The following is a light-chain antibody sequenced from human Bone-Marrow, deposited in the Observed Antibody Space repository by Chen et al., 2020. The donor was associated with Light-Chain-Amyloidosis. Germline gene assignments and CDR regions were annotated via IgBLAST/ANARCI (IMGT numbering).Light chain of an antibody. V-gene: IGKV3-20*01. Sequence: EIVLTQSPGTLSLSSGEGANLSCRASQTISSNYLTWYQQKFGQAPRLLIYGSSSRATGIPDRFTGSGSGKDFTLTINRLEPADFAMYYCQQYGTSPLTFGGGTKVENK. CDR2: GSS. J-gene: IGKJ4*01. CDR3: QQYGTSPLT. CDR1: QTISSNY.